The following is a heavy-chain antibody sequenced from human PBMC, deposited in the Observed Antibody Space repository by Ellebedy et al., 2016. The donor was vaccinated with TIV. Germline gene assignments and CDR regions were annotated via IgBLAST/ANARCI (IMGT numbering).Heavy chain of an antibody. J-gene: IGHJ6*03. CDR1: GFTFSSYA. Sequence: GESLKISCAASGFTFSSYAMSWVRQAPGKGLGWVSAISGSGGSTYYADSVRGRFTISRDNAKNTLYLQMNALSAEETAVYYCARVGCSDASCYYYDYYYMDVWGKGTAVTVSS. D-gene: IGHD2-15*01. V-gene: IGHV3-23*01. CDR3: ARVGCSDASCYYYDYYYMDV. CDR2: ISGSGGST.